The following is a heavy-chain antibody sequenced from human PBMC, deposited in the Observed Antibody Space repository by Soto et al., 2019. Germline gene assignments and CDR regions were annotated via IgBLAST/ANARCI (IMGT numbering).Heavy chain of an antibody. CDR2: IKPDGSAK. V-gene: IGHV3-7*01. Sequence: PGGSLRLSCAASGFTFNTFCMSWVRQAPGKGLEWVATIKPDGSAKDYVASVKGRFTISRDNAKNSLFLQMNSLRAEDTAVYYCRIGHYADYWTQGTLVTVSS. J-gene: IGHJ4*02. CDR1: GFTFNTFC. CDR3: RIGHYADY.